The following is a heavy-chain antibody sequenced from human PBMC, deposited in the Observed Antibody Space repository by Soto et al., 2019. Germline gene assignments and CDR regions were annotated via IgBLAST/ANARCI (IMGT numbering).Heavy chain of an antibody. D-gene: IGHD2-2*01. Sequence: QVQLVQSGAEVKKPGASVKVSCKASGYTFTSYYMHWVRQAPGQGREWMGIINPSGGSTSYAQKFQGGVTMTRDTSTSTVYMELSSLRSEDTAVYYCAGPPPSSTSIYDAFDIWGQGTMVTVSS. CDR3: AGPPPSSTSIYDAFDI. V-gene: IGHV1-46*01. J-gene: IGHJ3*02. CDR1: GYTFTSYY. CDR2: INPSGGST.